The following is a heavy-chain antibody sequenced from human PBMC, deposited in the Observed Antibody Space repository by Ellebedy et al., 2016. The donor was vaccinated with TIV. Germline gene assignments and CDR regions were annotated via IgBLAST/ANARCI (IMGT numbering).Heavy chain of an antibody. CDR3: ARHGLLWFGAVDY. CDR2: IDPSDSYT. D-gene: IGHD3-10*01. V-gene: IGHV5-10-1*01. Sequence: PGGSLRLSCKGSGYIFTSYWIIWVRQMPGKGLEWMGKIDPSDSYTNYSPSFQGHVTISTDKSISTAYLQWSSLKASDTAMYYCARHGLLWFGAVDYWGQGTLVTVSS. CDR1: GYIFTSYW. J-gene: IGHJ4*02.